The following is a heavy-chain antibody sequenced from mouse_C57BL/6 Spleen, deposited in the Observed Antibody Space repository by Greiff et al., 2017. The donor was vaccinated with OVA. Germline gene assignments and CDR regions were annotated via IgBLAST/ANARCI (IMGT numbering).Heavy chain of an antibody. J-gene: IGHJ2*01. CDR1: GFNIKDDY. D-gene: IGHD1-3*01. Sequence: VQLQQSGAELVRPGASVKLSCTASGFNIKDDYMHWVKQRPEQGLEWIGWIDPENGDTESASKFQGKATITADTSSNTAYLQLSSRTSADTAVYYCTTWGLAPFDYWGQGTTLTVSS. V-gene: IGHV14-4*01. CDR3: TTWGLAPFDY. CDR2: IDPENGDT.